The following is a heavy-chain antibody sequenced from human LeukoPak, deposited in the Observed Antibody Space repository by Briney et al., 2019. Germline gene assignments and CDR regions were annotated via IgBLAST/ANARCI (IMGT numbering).Heavy chain of an antibody. D-gene: IGHD3-22*01. CDR2: ISSNGGST. Sequence: PGGSLRLSCAASGFTFSSYAMHWVRQAPGKGLEYVSAISSNGGSTYYAHSVKGRFTISRDNSKNTLYLQMGSLRAEDMAVYYCARDKSYYYDSSGPGAFDIWGQGTMVTVSS. CDR1: GFTFSSYA. J-gene: IGHJ3*02. V-gene: IGHV3-64*01. CDR3: ARDKSYYYDSSGPGAFDI.